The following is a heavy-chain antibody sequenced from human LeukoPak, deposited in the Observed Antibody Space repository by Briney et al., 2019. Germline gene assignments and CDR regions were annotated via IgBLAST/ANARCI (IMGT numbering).Heavy chain of an antibody. CDR1: GGSISSGGYY. J-gene: IGHJ3*02. Sequence: SETLFLTCTVSGGSISSGGYYWSWIRQHPGKGLEWIGYIYYSGSTYYNPSLKSRVTISVDTSKNQFSLKLSSVTAADTAVYYCARGRYDSSGHDAFDIWGQGTMVTVSS. D-gene: IGHD3-22*01. V-gene: IGHV4-31*03. CDR3: ARGRYDSSGHDAFDI. CDR2: IYYSGST.